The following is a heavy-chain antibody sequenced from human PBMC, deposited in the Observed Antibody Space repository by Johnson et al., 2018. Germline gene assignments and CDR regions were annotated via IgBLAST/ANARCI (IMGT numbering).Heavy chain of an antibody. CDR3: ARVIVGAPNAFDI. V-gene: IGHV3-64*01. Sequence: VQLVESGGGLVQPGGSLRLSCAASGFTFSSYAMHWVRQAPGKGLEYVSAISSNGGSTYYANSVKGSFTISRDNSKNTLYLQMGSLRAEDMAVYYCARVIVGAPNAFDIGGQGTMVTVSS. CDR1: GFTFSSYA. D-gene: IGHD1-26*01. J-gene: IGHJ3*02. CDR2: ISSNGGST.